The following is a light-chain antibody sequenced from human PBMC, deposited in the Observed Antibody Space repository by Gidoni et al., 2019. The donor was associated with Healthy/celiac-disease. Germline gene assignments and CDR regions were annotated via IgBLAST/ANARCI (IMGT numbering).Light chain of an antibody. CDR3: QQYYSTPPYT. J-gene: IGKJ2*01. V-gene: IGKV4-1*01. CDR2: WAS. Sequence: DIVMTQSPDSLAVSLGERATINCKPSQSVLYSSNNKNYLAWYQQQPGQPPKLLIYWASTRESGVPDRFSGSGSGTDFTLTISSLQAEDVAVYYCQQYYSTPPYTFGQGTKLEIK. CDR1: QSVLYSSNNKNY.